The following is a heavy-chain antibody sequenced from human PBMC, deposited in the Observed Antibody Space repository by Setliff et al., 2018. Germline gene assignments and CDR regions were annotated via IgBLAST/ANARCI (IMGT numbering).Heavy chain of an antibody. V-gene: IGHV4-31*03. CDR3: ARDRSALVRGVVHHNYFDP. CDR1: GDSMRSGTFY. D-gene: IGHD3-10*01. Sequence: PSETLSLTCTVSGDSMRSGTFYWSWIRLHPGKGLEWIGYISYSGNTYYNPSFEGRLALSVDASMNQFSLRLSSVTAADSAIYYCARDRSALVRGVVHHNYFDPWGQGKKVTVSS. J-gene: IGHJ5*02. CDR2: ISYSGNT.